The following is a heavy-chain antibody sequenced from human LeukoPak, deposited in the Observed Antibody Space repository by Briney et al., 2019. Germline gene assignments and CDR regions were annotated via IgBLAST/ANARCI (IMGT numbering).Heavy chain of an antibody. J-gene: IGHJ4*02. CDR1: GYTFTSYY. Sequence: GGSVKVSCKASGYTFTSYYMHWVRQAPGQGLEWMGIINPSGGRTSYAQKFHGRVTMTRDMSTSTVYMELSSLRSEDTAIYYCAREGRGVPGAIAAVRGFDYWGQGTLVTVSS. CDR2: INPSGGRT. CDR3: AREGRGVPGAIAAVRGFDY. D-gene: IGHD6-13*01. V-gene: IGHV1-46*01.